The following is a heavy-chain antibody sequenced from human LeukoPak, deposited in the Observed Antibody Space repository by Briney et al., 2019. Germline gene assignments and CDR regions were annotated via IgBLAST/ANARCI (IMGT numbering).Heavy chain of an antibody. CDR1: GFTFDDYA. Sequence: GGSLRLSCAASGFTFDDYAMHWVRQAPGKGLEWVSGISWNSGSIGYADSVKGRFTNSRDNAKNSLYLQMNSLRAEDTALYYCAKAQGHSGSYGVDYWGQGTLVTVSS. V-gene: IGHV3-9*01. J-gene: IGHJ4*02. CDR2: ISWNSGSI. CDR3: AKAQGHSGSYGVDY. D-gene: IGHD1-26*01.